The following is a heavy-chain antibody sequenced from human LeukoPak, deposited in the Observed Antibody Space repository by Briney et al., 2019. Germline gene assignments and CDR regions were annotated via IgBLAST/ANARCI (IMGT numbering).Heavy chain of an antibody. CDR3: ALRAYGSGSSDAFDI. CDR1: DGSISSGGYY. D-gene: IGHD3-10*01. CDR2: IYYSGST. Sequence: SETLSLTCTVSDGSISSGGYYWSWIRQHPGKGLEWIGYIYYSGSTYYNPSLKSRVTISVDTSKNQFSLKLSSVTAADTAVYYCALRAYGSGSSDAFDIWGQGTMVTVSS. V-gene: IGHV4-31*03. J-gene: IGHJ3*02.